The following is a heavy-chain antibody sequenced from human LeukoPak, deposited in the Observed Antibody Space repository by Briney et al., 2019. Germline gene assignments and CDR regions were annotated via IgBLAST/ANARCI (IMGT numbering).Heavy chain of an antibody. CDR3: VRDYSSGALDM. D-gene: IGHD5-18*01. CDR2: IYYSGST. Sequence: SETLSLTCTVSGGSISSSSYYWGWIRQPPGKGLEWIGSIYYSGSTYYNPSLKSRVTISVDTSKNQFSLKLSSVTAADTAVYFCVRDYSSGALDMWGQGTMVTVSS. J-gene: IGHJ3*02. CDR1: GGSISSSSYY. V-gene: IGHV4-39*01.